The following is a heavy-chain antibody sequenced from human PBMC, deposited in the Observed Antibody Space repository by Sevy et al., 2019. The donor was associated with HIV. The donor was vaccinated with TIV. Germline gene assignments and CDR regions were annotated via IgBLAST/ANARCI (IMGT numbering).Heavy chain of an antibody. D-gene: IGHD6-13*01. Sequence: SETLSLTCTVSGGSISNYYWSWIRQPPGKGLELIGYIYYSGSTNYNPSLKSRVTISVDTSKNQFSLKLSSVTAADTAVYYCARERQLVLDYWGQGTLVTVSS. CDR3: ARERQLVLDY. J-gene: IGHJ4*02. CDR1: GGSISNYY. V-gene: IGHV4-59*01. CDR2: IYYSGST.